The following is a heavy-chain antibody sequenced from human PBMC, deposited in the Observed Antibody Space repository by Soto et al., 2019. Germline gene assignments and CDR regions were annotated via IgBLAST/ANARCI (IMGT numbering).Heavy chain of an antibody. CDR1: GGSISSGGYY. D-gene: IGHD2-2*01. J-gene: IGHJ5*02. CDR2: IYYSGST. V-gene: IGHV4-31*03. Sequence: QVQLQESGPGLVKPSQTLSLTCTVSGGSISSGGYYWSWIRQHPGKGLEWIGYIYYSGSTYYNPSRKSRVTISVDTSKNQFALKLSSVTAADTAVYYCARAIVVVPAAIGSWWFDPWGQGTLVTVSS. CDR3: ARAIVVVPAAIGSWWFDP.